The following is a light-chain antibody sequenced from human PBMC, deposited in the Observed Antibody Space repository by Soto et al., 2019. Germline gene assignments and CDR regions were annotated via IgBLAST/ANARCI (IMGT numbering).Light chain of an antibody. CDR3: QQRSSWPLT. V-gene: IGKV3-11*01. CDR2: DVS. CDR1: QSVSSS. Sequence: EIVLTQSPGTLSLSPGDRATLSCRASQSVSSSLAWYQQKPGQSPRLLIYDVSNRATGIPARFSGSGSGTDFTLTVSSLEPEDFVVYYCQQRSSWPLTFGGGTKVEIK. J-gene: IGKJ4*01.